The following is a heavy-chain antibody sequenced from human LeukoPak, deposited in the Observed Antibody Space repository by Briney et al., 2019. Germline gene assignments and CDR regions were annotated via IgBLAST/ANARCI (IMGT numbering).Heavy chain of an antibody. J-gene: IGHJ4*02. CDR2: ISAYNGNT. Sequence: RQXXGQXXXWMGWISAYNGNTNYAQKLQGRVTMTTDTSTSTAYMELRSLRSDDTAVYYCARGVSGWYFLWGQGTLVTVSS. CDR3: ARGVSGWYFL. D-gene: IGHD6-19*01. V-gene: IGHV1-18*01.